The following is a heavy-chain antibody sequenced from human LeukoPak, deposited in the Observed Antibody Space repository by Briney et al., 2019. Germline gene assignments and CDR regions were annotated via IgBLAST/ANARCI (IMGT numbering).Heavy chain of an antibody. V-gene: IGHV3-7*01. CDR1: GFTFSSYW. CDR3: ARDGYYDYVWGSYTGPFDY. D-gene: IGHD3-16*01. Sequence: GGSLRLSCAASGFTFSSYWMSWVRQAPGKGREWVANIKQDGSEKYYVDSVKGRFTISRDNAKNSLYLQMNSLRAEDAAVYYCARDGYYDYVWGSYTGPFDYWGQGTLVTVSS. CDR2: IKQDGSEK. J-gene: IGHJ4*02.